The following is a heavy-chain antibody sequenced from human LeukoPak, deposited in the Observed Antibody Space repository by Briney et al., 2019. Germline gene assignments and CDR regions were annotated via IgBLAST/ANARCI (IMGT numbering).Heavy chain of an antibody. Sequence: PGGSLRLSCAVSGFTFSNYGMHWVRQAPGKGLEWVAVISYDGSKKYYADSVKGRFTISRDNSKNTLYLQMNSLRAEDTAIYYCAKGGLSVTIDYWGQGTLVTVSS. CDR3: AKGGLSVTIDY. V-gene: IGHV3-30*18. CDR2: ISYDGSKK. J-gene: IGHJ4*02. CDR1: GFTFSNYG. D-gene: IGHD4-17*01.